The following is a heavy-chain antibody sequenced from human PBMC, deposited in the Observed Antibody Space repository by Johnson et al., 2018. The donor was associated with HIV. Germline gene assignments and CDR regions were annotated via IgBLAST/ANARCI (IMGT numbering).Heavy chain of an antibody. Sequence: VQLVASGGGFIRPGRSLRLSCAASGFTFDEYAMHWVRQVPGKGLEWVSLIYSGGSTYYADSVKGRFTISRDNSKNTLYLQMNSLRVEDTAVYYCASEVRGVLDIWGQGTMVTVSS. D-gene: IGHD3-10*01. CDR3: ASEVRGVLDI. V-gene: IGHV3-66*01. CDR1: GFTFDEYA. CDR2: IYSGGST. J-gene: IGHJ3*02.